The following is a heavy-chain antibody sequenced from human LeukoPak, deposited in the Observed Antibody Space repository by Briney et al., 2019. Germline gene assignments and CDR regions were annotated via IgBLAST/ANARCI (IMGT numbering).Heavy chain of an antibody. CDR2: ISGSGTNT. Sequence: GGSLRLSCAASGFSFGTYAMIWVRQAPGKGLEWVSVISGSGTNTYYADSVKGRFTISRDSSKDTLFLRMNSLRAEDTAVYFCAKGVTGSSYTAFDYSGQGTLVTVSS. J-gene: IGHJ4*02. CDR3: AKGVTGSSYTAFDY. V-gene: IGHV3-23*01. CDR1: GFSFGTYA. D-gene: IGHD3-10*01.